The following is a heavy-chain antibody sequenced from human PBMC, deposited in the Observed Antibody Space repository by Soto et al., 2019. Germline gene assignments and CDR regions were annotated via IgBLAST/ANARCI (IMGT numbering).Heavy chain of an antibody. D-gene: IGHD2-2*01. V-gene: IGHV4-4*07. CDR1: GGSINPFY. Sequence: PSETLSLTCTVSGGSINPFYWNWIRQPAGKGLEWIGRIHSSGSTDYNPSLKSRVSMSVDTSNNQFSLTLNSVTAADTAIYYCAREERRGTSCPHCGDFESWGQGTLVTVSS. CDR3: AREERRGTSCPHCGDFES. J-gene: IGHJ4*01. CDR2: IHSSGST.